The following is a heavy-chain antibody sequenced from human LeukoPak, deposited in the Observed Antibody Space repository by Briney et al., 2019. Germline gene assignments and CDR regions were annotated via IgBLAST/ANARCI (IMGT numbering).Heavy chain of an antibody. CDR3: ATDHEGTNYYDSSGYYY. CDR1: GYTFTSYG. Sequence: GASVKVSCKASGYTFTSYGISWVRQAPGQGLEWMGWISAYNGNTNYAQKFQGRVTMTEDTSTDTAYMELSSLRSEDTAVYYCATDHEGTNYYDSSGYYYWGQGTLVTVSS. J-gene: IGHJ4*02. V-gene: IGHV1-18*01. CDR2: ISAYNGNT. D-gene: IGHD3-22*01.